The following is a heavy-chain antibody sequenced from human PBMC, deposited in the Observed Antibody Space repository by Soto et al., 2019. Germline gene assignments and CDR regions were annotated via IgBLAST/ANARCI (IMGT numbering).Heavy chain of an antibody. Sequence: GSLRLSCTASGFTFGDYAMSWFRQAPGKGLEWVGFIRSKAYGGTTEYAASVKGRFTISRDDSKSIAYLQMNSLKTEDTAVYYCTRALWFGELFYGMDVWGQGTTVTVSS. CDR3: TRALWFGELFYGMDV. D-gene: IGHD3-10*01. V-gene: IGHV3-49*03. J-gene: IGHJ6*02. CDR2: IRSKAYGGTT. CDR1: GFTFGDYA.